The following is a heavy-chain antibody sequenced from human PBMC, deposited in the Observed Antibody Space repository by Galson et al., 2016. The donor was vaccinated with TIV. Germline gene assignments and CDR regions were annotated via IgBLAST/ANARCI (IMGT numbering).Heavy chain of an antibody. CDR3: ARDSPVLISTRPYFYGMDL. CDR1: GFTLSTYW. V-gene: IGHV3-7*01. CDR2: INQDESKK. Sequence: SLRLSCAASGFTLSTYWMSWVRQAPGKGLEWVANINQDESKKYYVDSVKGRFTISRDNAKNSLYLQMHSLRDEDTAVYFCARDSPVLISTRPYFYGMDLWGQGTTVTVSS. D-gene: IGHD2-21*01. J-gene: IGHJ6*02.